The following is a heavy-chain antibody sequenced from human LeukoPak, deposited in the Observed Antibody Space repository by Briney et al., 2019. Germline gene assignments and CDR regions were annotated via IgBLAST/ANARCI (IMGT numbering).Heavy chain of an antibody. CDR2: IYYSGST. CDR1: GGSISSYY. Sequence: SETLSLTCTVSGGSISSYYRSWIRQPPGKGLEWIGYIYYSGSTNYNPSLKSRVTISVDTSKNQFSLKLSSVTAADTAVYYCARQGYYGSGSLIDYWGQGALVTVSS. CDR3: ARQGYYGSGSLIDY. J-gene: IGHJ4*02. D-gene: IGHD3-10*01. V-gene: IGHV4-59*08.